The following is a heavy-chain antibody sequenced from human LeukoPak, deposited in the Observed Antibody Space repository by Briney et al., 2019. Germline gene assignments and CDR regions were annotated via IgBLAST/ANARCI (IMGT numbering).Heavy chain of an antibody. CDR1: GGSISNYY. D-gene: IGHD3-10*01. CDR3: ARDGGYGSGSAI. CDR2: IYYDGST. Sequence: SETLSLTCTVSGGSISNYYWTWIRQPPGKGLEWIGSIYYDGSTNYNPSLKSRVTMSLDTPKNQFSLKLSSVTAADTAVYYCARDGGYGSGSAICGQGTLMTVSS. J-gene: IGHJ4*02. V-gene: IGHV4-59*01.